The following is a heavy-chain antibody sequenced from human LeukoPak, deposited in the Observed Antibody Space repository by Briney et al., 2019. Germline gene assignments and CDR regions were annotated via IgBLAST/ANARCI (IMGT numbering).Heavy chain of an antibody. Sequence: GGSLRLSCAASGFTFDDYAMHWVRQAPGKGLEWVSGISWNSGSIGYADSVKGRFTISRDNAKNSLYLQMNSLRAEDTALYYCAKDMGYRGGDCHPSFDYWGQGTLVTVSS. CDR1: GFTFDDYA. CDR3: AKDMGYRGGDCHPSFDY. V-gene: IGHV3-9*01. CDR2: ISWNSGSI. D-gene: IGHD2-21*02. J-gene: IGHJ4*02.